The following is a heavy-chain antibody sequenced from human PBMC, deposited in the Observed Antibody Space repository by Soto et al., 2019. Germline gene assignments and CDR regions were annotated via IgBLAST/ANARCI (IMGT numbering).Heavy chain of an antibody. J-gene: IGHJ1*01. Sequence: EVQLVESGGGLVKPGGSLRLSCAASGFTFSNAWMNWVRQAPGKGLEWVGRIKSKTDGGTTDYAAPVKGRFTISRDDSKNTLYLQMNSLKTEDTAVYYCTTDDYGDPAEYFQHWGQGTLVTVSS. D-gene: IGHD4-17*01. V-gene: IGHV3-15*07. CDR2: IKSKTDGGTT. CDR1: GFTFSNAW. CDR3: TTDDYGDPAEYFQH.